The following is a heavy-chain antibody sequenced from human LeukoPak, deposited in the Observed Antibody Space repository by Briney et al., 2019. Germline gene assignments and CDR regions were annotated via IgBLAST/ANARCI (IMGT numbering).Heavy chain of an antibody. D-gene: IGHD5-18*01. CDR3: ARDVQYSWDFDY. V-gene: IGHV3-30*04. Sequence: GRSLSLSCAASGFTFSSYAMHWVRQAPGKGLEWVAVISYDGSNKYYADSVKGRFTISRDNSKNTLYLQMNSLRAEDTAVYYCARDVQYSWDFDYWGQGTLVTVSS. J-gene: IGHJ4*02. CDR2: ISYDGSNK. CDR1: GFTFSSYA.